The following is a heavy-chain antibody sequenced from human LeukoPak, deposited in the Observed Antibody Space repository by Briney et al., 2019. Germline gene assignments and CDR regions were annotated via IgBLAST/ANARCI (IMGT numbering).Heavy chain of an antibody. CDR1: GGSFSGYY. J-gene: IGHJ5*02. CDR2: INHSGST. D-gene: IGHD3-9*01. CDR3: ARGRLRYFDWFTPGNWFDP. V-gene: IGHV4-34*01. Sequence: PSETLSLTCAVYGGSFSGYYWSWVRPPPGKGLEWIGEINHSGSTNYNTSPKSRVTISVDTSKNQFSLKLSSVTAADTAVYYCARGRLRYFDWFTPGNWFDPWGQGTLVTVSS.